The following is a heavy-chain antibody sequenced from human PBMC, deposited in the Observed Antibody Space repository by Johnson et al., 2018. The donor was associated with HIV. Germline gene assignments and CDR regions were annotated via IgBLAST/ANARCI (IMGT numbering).Heavy chain of an antibody. Sequence: VQLVESGGGLVQPGGSLKLSCAASGFTFSGSAMHWVRQASGKGLEWVGRIRSKANSYATAYAASVKGRFTISRDDSKNTAYLQMNSLKTEDTAVYYCAKADDVLTGYYKGFDAFDLWGQGTMVTVS. CDR1: GFTFSGSA. J-gene: IGHJ3*01. CDR3: AKADDVLTGYYKGFDAFDL. CDR2: IRSKANSYAT. V-gene: IGHV3-73*02. D-gene: IGHD3-9*01.